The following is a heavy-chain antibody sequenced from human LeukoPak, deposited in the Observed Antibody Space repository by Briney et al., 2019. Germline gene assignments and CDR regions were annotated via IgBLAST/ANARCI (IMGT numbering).Heavy chain of an antibody. V-gene: IGHV4-38-2*02. CDR3: ARVVDCSSTSCTTTRFDP. CDR1: GYSISSGYY. Sequence: SETLSLTCTVSGYSISSGYYWGWIRQPPGKGLEWIGSIYHSGSTNYNPSLKSRVTISVDKSKNQFSLKLSSVTAADTAVYYCARVVDCSSTSCTTTRFDPWGQGTLVTVSS. D-gene: IGHD2-2*01. CDR2: IYHSGST. J-gene: IGHJ5*02.